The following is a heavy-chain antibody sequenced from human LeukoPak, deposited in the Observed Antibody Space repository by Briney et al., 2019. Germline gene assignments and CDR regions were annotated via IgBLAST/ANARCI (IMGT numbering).Heavy chain of an antibody. J-gene: IGHJ5*01. Sequence: SETLSLTCTVSGGAISSHYWSWIRQSPGKGLEWIGYISYSGSTNYNPSLKSPVTISVDTSKNQFSLKLSSVTAADTAIYYCARDMGSGRYSGYNWFDSWGQGTLVTVSS. D-gene: IGHD1-26*01. CDR3: ARDMGSGRYSGYNWFDS. CDR1: GGAISSHY. CDR2: ISYSGST. V-gene: IGHV4-59*11.